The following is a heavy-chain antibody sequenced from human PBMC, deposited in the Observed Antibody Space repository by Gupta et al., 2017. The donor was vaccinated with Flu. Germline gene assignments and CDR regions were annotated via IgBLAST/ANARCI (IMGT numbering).Heavy chain of an antibody. CDR3: AKGGAAAMWSDAFDV. CDR1: GFPFNSYS. CDR2: ISSSCHFM. D-gene: IGHD2-2*01. J-gene: IGHJ3*01. V-gene: IGHV3-21*01. Sequence: EVHLVESGGGLVTPGGFLRLSCAASGFPFNSYSMNWVRQAPGKGLEWVSSISSSCHFMYFADAVRGRFTISRDNAKNSLYLQMNSLRADDTAIYYCAKGGAAAMWSDAFDVWGQGTMVTVSS.